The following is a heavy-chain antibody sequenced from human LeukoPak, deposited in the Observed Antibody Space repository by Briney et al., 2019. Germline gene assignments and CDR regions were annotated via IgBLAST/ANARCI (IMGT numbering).Heavy chain of an antibody. D-gene: IGHD1-26*01. V-gene: IGHV3-66*01. CDR1: GFTVGNSY. CDR3: ARETSGSHWN. CDR2: IYSGGNT. J-gene: IGHJ4*02. Sequence: GGSLRLSCAASGFTVGNSYLNWVRQAPGKGLVWVSVIYSGGNTYYADSVKGRFTISRDNSKNTLYLQMNSLRVEDTAVYYCARETSGSHWNWGQGTLVTVSS.